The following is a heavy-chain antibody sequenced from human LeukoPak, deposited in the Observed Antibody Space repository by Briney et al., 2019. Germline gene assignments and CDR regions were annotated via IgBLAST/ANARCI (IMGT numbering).Heavy chain of an antibody. D-gene: IGHD5-18*01. V-gene: IGHV3-23*01. CDR2: ISGSGGST. CDR1: GITFSSYA. Sequence: PGGSLRLSCAASGITFSSYAMSWVRQAPGKGLEWVSAISGSGGSTYYADSVKGRFTISRDNSKNTLYLQMNSLRAEDTAVYYCAKDSKSGYVTYFDYWGQGTLVTVSS. J-gene: IGHJ4*02. CDR3: AKDSKSGYVTYFDY.